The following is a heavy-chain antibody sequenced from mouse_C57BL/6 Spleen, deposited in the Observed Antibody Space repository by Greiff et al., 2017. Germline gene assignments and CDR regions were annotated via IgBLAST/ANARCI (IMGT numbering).Heavy chain of an antibody. J-gene: IGHJ1*03. CDR1: GYTFTEYT. Sequence: QVQLQQSGAELVKPGASVKLSCKASGYTFTEYTIHWVKQRSGQGLEWIGWFYPGSGSIKYNEKFKDKATLTADKSSSTVYMELSSLTSEDSAVYFCARHEDGGSCYDWYFCVWGTGTTVTVSS. CDR3: ARHEDGGSCYDWYFCV. D-gene: IGHD1-1*01. CDR2: FYPGSGSI. V-gene: IGHV1-62-2*01.